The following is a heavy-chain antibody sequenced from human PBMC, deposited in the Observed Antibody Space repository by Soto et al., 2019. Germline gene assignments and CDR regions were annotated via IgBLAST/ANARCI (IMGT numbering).Heavy chain of an antibody. J-gene: IGHJ6*03. V-gene: IGHV3-21*01. CDR3: ARGMSTIFGVENYYYYYMDV. Sequence: EVQLVESGGGLVKPGGSLRLSCAASGFTFSSYSMNWVRQAPGKGLEWVSSISSSSSYIYYADSVKGRFTISRDNAKNSLYLQMNSLRAEDTAGYYCARGMSTIFGVENYYYYYMDVWGKGTTVTVSS. CDR2: ISSSSSYI. CDR1: GFTFSSYS. D-gene: IGHD3-3*01.